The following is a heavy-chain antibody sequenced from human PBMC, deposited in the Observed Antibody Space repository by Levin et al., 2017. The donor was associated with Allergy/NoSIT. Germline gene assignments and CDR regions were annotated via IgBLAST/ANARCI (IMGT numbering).Heavy chain of an antibody. V-gene: IGHV4-59*01. CDR2: IYHSGSP. CDR3: ATGNTVTLFPFDY. Sequence: GSLRLSCTVSGGSISRFYWSWIRQPPGKGLEWIGYIYHSGSPNYNPSLKSRVTISADTATNQFSLKLHSVTAADTAVYYCATGNTVTLFPFDYWGQGALVTVSS. D-gene: IGHD4-17*01. CDR1: GGSISRFY. J-gene: IGHJ4*02.